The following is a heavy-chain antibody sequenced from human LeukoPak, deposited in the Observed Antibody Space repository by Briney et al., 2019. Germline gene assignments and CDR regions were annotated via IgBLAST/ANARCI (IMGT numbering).Heavy chain of an antibody. Sequence: GGSLRPSCAASGFTFSNHWMIWVRQAPGKGLEWVASIKQDGSEKQYVGTVRGRFTISRDNAKNILDLQMNSLTAEDTAVYFCAKDIHYFPSDYWGQGTLVTVSS. CDR1: GFTFSNHW. D-gene: IGHD3-10*01. CDR2: IKQDGSEK. J-gene: IGHJ4*02. CDR3: AKDIHYFPSDY. V-gene: IGHV3-7*01.